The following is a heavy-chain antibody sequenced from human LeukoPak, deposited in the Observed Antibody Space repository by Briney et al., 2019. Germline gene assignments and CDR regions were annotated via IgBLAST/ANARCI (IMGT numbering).Heavy chain of an antibody. D-gene: IGHD3-22*01. CDR2: ISGSGGST. CDR3: AKHRFESGGYHSTD. Sequence: GGSLRLSCAASGFTFSSYAMSWVRQAPGKGLEWVSAISGSGGSTYYADSVKGRFTISRDNAKNSLYLQMNSLRDEDTAVYYCAKHRFESGGYHSTDWGQGTLVTVSS. V-gene: IGHV3-23*01. CDR1: GFTFSSYA. J-gene: IGHJ4*02.